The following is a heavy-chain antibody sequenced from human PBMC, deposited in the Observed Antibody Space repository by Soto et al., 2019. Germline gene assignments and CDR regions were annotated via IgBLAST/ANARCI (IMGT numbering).Heavy chain of an antibody. CDR2: IYYSGSS. D-gene: IGHD6-13*01. CDR3: ARVEGSSSYFRHDC. Sequence: SETLSLTCTVSGGSISSGSYHWSWIRQHPGKGLEWIGNIYYSGSSYYNPSLKSRATISIDTSKDQFSLRLGSVTAADTAVYYCARVEGSSSYFRHDCWGRGTLVTVSS. V-gene: IGHV4-31*03. CDR1: GGSISSGSYH. J-gene: IGHJ4*02.